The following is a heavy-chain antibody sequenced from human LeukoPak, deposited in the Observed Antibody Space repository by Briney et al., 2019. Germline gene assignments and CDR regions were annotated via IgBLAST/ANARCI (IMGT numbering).Heavy chain of an antibody. V-gene: IGHV3-15*01. CDR2: IKGKTDSDTT. CDR1: GFTFSNAW. J-gene: IGHJ4*02. Sequence: NSGGSLRLSCAASGFTFSNAWMSWVRQAPGKGLEWVGRIKGKTDSDTTDYAAPVKGRFTISRDDSKNTLYLQMNSLKTEDTAVYYCTTDPKDPMVRGVIDFDYWGQGTLVTVSS. D-gene: IGHD3-10*01. CDR3: TTDPKDPMVRGVIDFDY.